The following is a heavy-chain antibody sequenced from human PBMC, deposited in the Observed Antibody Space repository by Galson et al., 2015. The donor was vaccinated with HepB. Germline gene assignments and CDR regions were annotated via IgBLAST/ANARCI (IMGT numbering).Heavy chain of an antibody. CDR3: ANQIRDDVRYSSSWPFDY. D-gene: IGHD6-13*01. V-gene: IGHV3-23*01. CDR1: GFTFSSYA. Sequence: SLRLSCAASGFTFSSYAMSWVRQAPGKGLEWVSAISGSGGSTYYADSVKGRFTISRDNSKNTLYLQMNSLRAEDTAVYYCANQIRDDVRYSSSWPFDYWGQGTLVTVSS. CDR2: ISGSGGST. J-gene: IGHJ4*02.